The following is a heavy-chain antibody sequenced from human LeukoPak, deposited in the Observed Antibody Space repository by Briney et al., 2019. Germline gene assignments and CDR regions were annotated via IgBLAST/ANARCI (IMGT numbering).Heavy chain of an antibody. CDR3: ARVEGGGRRGYWFDP. CDR2: IVVGSGNT. V-gene: IGHV1-58*01. D-gene: IGHD3-16*01. CDR1: GFTFTSSA. J-gene: IGHJ5*02. Sequence: SVKVSCKASGFTFTSSAVQWVRQARGQRLEWIGWIVVGSGNTNYAQKFQGRVTMTTDTSTSTAYMELRSLTSDDTAVYYCARVEGGGRRGYWFDPWGQGTLVTVSS.